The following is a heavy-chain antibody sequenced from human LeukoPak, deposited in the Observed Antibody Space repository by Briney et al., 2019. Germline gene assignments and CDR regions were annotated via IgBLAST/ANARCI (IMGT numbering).Heavy chain of an antibody. Sequence: ASVKVSCKASGGTFSSYAISWVRQAPGQGLEWMGRIIPILGIANYAQKFQGRVTITADKSTSTVYMELSSLRSEDTAVYYCARDPPYCGGDCYHWFDPWGQGTLVTVSS. D-gene: IGHD2-21*02. CDR2: IIPILGIA. CDR1: GGTFSSYA. CDR3: ARDPPYCGGDCYHWFDP. J-gene: IGHJ5*02. V-gene: IGHV1-69*04.